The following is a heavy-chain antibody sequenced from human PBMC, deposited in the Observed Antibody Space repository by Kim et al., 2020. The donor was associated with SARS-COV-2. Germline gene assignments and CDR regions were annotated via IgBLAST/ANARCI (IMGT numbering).Heavy chain of an antibody. V-gene: IGHV1-24*01. Sequence: ASVKVSCKVSGYTLTELSMHWVRQAPGKGLEWMGGFDPEYGETIYAQKFQGRVTMTEDTSTDTAYRDLSSLRSEDTAVYYCATTTAITMIVGGGLFDPWGQGTLVTVSS. D-gene: IGHD3-22*01. CDR3: ATTTAITMIVGGGLFDP. J-gene: IGHJ5*02. CDR1: GYTLTELS. CDR2: FDPEYGET.